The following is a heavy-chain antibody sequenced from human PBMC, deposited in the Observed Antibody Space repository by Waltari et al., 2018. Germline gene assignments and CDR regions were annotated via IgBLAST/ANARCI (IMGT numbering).Heavy chain of an antibody. J-gene: IGHJ1*01. CDR2: IIPIFGTA. CDR1: GGTFSSYA. Sequence: QVQLVQSGAEVKKPGSSVKVSCKASGGTFSSYAISWVRQAPGQGLGWMGGIIPIFGTANYAQKFQGRVTITTDESMSTAYMELSSLRSEDTAVYYCAGDLGYCSGGSCYPAEYFQHWGQGTLVTVSS. CDR3: AGDLGYCSGGSCYPAEYFQH. D-gene: IGHD2-15*01. V-gene: IGHV1-69*05.